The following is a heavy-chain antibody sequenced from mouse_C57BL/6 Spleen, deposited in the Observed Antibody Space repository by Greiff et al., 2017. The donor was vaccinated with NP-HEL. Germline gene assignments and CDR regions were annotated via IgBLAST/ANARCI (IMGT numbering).Heavy chain of an antibody. D-gene: IGHD1-1*01. J-gene: IGHJ1*03. CDR3: ASPPSLTTVVAHWYFDV. CDR1: GYSITSGYY. Sequence: ESGPGLVKPSQSLSLTCSVTGYSITSGYYWNWIRQFPGNKLEWMGYISYDGSNNYNPSLKNRISITRDTSKNQFFLKLNSVTTEDTATYYCASPPSLTTVVAHWYFDVWGTGTTVTVSS. V-gene: IGHV3-6*01. CDR2: ISYDGSN.